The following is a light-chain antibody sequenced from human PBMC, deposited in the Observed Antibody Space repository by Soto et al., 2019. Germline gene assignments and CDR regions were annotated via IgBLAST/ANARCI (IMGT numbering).Light chain of an antibody. J-gene: IGKJ1*01. CDR2: DAS. V-gene: IGKV1-5*01. CDR3: QQYNSYSEA. Sequence: DIQMTQSPSTLSASVGDRVTVTCRASQSIIKWLAWYQQKPGKAPKLLIYDASSLESGVPSRFSGSGSGTEFTLTIAGLQPDDFATYYCQQYNSYSEAFGQGTKVELK. CDR1: QSIIKW.